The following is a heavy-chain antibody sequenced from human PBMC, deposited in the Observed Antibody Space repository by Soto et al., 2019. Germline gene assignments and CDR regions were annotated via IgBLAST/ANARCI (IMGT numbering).Heavy chain of an antibody. CDR1: GGSISSSSYY. J-gene: IGHJ4*02. CDR2: IYYSGST. V-gene: IGHV4-39*01. CDR3: ARAAGSGWPDY. D-gene: IGHD6-19*01. Sequence: QLQLQESGPGLVKPSETMSLTCTVSGGSISSSSYYWGWIRQPPGKGLEWIGSIYYSGSTYYNPSIKSRVTISVDTSKNQFSLKLSSVTAADTAVYYCARAAGSGWPDYWGQGTLVTVSS.